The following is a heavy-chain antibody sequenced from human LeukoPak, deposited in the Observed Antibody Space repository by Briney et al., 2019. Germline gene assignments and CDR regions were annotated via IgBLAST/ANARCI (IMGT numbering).Heavy chain of an antibody. V-gene: IGHV3-48*03. CDR3: AREELHCGGDCHDY. Sequence: GGSLRLSCAASGFTFSSYEMNWVRQAPGKGLEWVSYITSSGSITYYADSVKGRFTISRDNAKNSLYLQMDSLRAEDTAVYYCAREELHCGGDCHDYWGQGTLVTVSS. D-gene: IGHD2-21*02. CDR2: ITSSGSIT. CDR1: GFTFSSYE. J-gene: IGHJ4*02.